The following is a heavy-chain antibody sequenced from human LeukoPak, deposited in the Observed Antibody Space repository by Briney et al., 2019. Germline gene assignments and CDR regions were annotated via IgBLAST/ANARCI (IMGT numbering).Heavy chain of an antibody. D-gene: IGHD5-18*01. CDR3: ARGHGKYSYGLGFDP. CDR1: GGSISSSSYY. Sequence: PSETLSLTCTVSGGSISSSSYYWSWIRQPPGKGLEWIGYIYYSGSTNYNPSLKSRVTISVDTSKNQFSLKLSSVTAADTAVYYCARGHGKYSYGLGFDPWGQGTLVTVSS. CDR2: IYYSGST. J-gene: IGHJ5*02. V-gene: IGHV4-61*01.